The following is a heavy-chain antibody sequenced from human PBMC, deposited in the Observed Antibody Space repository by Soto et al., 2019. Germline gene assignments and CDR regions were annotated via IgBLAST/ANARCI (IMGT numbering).Heavy chain of an antibody. J-gene: IGHJ6*02. CDR3: ARGSFQELGATFSYYYYGMDV. D-gene: IGHD1-26*01. CDR1: GGSISSGGYY. Sequence: QVQLQESGPGLVKPSQTLSLTCTVSGGSISSGGYYWSWIRQHPGKGLEWIGYIYYSGSTYYNPSLKSRVTISVDTSKNQFSLKLSSVTAADTAVYYCARGSFQELGATFSYYYYGMDVWGQGTTVTVSS. CDR2: IYYSGST. V-gene: IGHV4-31*03.